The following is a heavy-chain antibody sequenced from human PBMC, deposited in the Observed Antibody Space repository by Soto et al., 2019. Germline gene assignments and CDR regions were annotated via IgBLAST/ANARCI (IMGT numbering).Heavy chain of an antibody. CDR3: AREDDSILDY. CDR1: GGSISSGDDY. J-gene: IGHJ4*02. V-gene: IGHV4-31*11. D-gene: IGHD3-22*01. Sequence: LSETLSLTCAVSGGSISSGDDYWSWIRQYPGKGLEWIGYIYYSGSTYYNPSLKSRVNISIDKSKNQFSLKPSSVTAADGAVYYCAREDDSILDYWGQGTLVTVSS. CDR2: IYYSGST.